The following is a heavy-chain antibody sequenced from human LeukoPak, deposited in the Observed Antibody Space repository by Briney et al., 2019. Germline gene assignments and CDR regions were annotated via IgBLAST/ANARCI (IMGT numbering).Heavy chain of an antibody. CDR2: ISGSGGTI. CDR3: AKTNGYYSD. J-gene: IGHJ4*02. V-gene: IGHV3-23*01. D-gene: IGHD3-22*01. Sequence: GGSLRLSCAASGFTFSSYSMNWVRQAPGKGLEWASGISGSGGTIYYADSVKGRFTISRDNSKNSLSLQVSSLRAEDTAVYYCAKTNGYYSDWGQGTLVTVSS. CDR1: GFTFSSYS.